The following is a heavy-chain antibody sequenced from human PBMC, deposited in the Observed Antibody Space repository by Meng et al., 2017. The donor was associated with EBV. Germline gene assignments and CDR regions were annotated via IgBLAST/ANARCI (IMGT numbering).Heavy chain of an antibody. CDR2: LPSDGGNT. D-gene: IGHD1-26*01. CDR3: ARDLSGRFDP. CDR1: GFTFSGYG. Sequence: QVWLVESGGGVVQPGRSLRLSCAASGFTFSGYGMFWVRQAPGKGPEWVAILPSDGGNTYYSDSVKGRFTISRDNSKKTLYLQMNSLRAEDTAVYYCARDLSGRFDPWGQGTLVTVSS. V-gene: IGHV3-30*03. J-gene: IGHJ5*02.